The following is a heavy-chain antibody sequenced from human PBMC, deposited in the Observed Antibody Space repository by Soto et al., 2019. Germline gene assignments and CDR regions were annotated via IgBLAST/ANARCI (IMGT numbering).Heavy chain of an antibody. D-gene: IGHD5-12*01. J-gene: IGHJ6*02. CDR3: AREDSGYDYVDLVRYYYYGMDV. CDR1: GFTFRQSW. V-gene: IGHV3-7*01. CDR2: TEPNTGEK. Sequence: PGGSLRLSCATSGFTFRQSWMNWVRQVPGKGLEWVASTEPNTGEKYYADSVKGRFTISRDNAKNTLYLQMNSLRAEDTAVYYCAREDSGYDYVDLVRYYYYGMDVWGQGTTVTVSS.